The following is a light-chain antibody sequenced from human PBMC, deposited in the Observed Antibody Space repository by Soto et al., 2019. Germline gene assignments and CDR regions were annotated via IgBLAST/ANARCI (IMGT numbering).Light chain of an antibody. Sequence: DIQVTQSPPTLSASVGDRVTITCLASQTISTWMAWYQQKPGKAPKLLVYDASTLQSGVASRFSGSGSGTEFTLIISGLQPDDSATYYCQNYNSYSEEFGQGTTVGIK. CDR3: QNYNSYSEE. V-gene: IGKV1-5*01. J-gene: IGKJ1*01. CDR1: QTISTW. CDR2: DAS.